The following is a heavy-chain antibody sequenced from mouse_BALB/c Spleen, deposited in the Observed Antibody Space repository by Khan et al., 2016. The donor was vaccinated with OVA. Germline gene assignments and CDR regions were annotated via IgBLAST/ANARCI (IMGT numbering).Heavy chain of an antibody. CDR1: GYTFTKYY. J-gene: IGHJ1*01. CDR2: INPSNGGT. CDR3: IRKDCYGSSRRYLDV. Sequence: QVQLQQSGAELVKPGASVKLSCKASGYTFTKYYIYWVRQRPGQGLEWIGEINPSNGGTNFNEKFKSKATLTVDKSSSTAYMQLSSLTFEDSAVYYCIRKDCYGSSRRYLDVWGAGTTVTVSS. V-gene: IGHV1S81*02. D-gene: IGHD1-1*01.